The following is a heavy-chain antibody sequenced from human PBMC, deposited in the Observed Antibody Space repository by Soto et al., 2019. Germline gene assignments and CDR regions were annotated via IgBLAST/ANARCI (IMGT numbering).Heavy chain of an antibody. D-gene: IGHD6-6*01. CDR3: ARGGRYSSSSDLTY. Sequence: QVQLVQSGPEVKKPGASVKVSCTPSGYTFTNYGVNWVRQAPGQGLEWMGWISADSGDTKYAQKCQGRVTMTTDTSTRTAYMELRSLRFDDSAVYYCARGGRYSSSSDLTYWGQGTLVSVPS. V-gene: IGHV1-18*04. CDR1: GYTFTNYG. J-gene: IGHJ4*02. CDR2: ISADSGDT.